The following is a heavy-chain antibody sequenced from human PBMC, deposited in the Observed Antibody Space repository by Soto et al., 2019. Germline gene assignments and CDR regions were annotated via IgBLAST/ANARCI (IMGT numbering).Heavy chain of an antibody. CDR1: GFTFSSYS. V-gene: IGHV3-21*01. CDR3: AALRITMIVVVPDAFDI. D-gene: IGHD3-22*01. J-gene: IGHJ3*02. CDR2: ISSSSSYI. Sequence: PGGSLRLSCAASGFTFSSYSMNWVRQAPGKGLEWVSSISSSSSYIYYADSVKGRFTISRDNAKNSLYLQMNSLRAEDTAVYYCAALRITMIVVVPDAFDIWGQGTMVTVSS.